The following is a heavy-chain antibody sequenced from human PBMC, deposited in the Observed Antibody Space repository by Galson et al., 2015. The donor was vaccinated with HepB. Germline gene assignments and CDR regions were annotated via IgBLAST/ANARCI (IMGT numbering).Heavy chain of an antibody. J-gene: IGHJ4*02. Sequence: ETLSLTCAVYGGSFSDYYWSWIRQPPGKGLEWLGEINHSGSTNDNPSLKSRITISVDTSKNQFSLKLTSVTSADAAVYYCARGPASVVYDYVWGSSRQPLYYLNSWGQGTLLTVSS. CDR3: ARGPASVVYDYVWGSSRQPLYYLNS. CDR2: INHSGST. CDR1: GGSFSDYY. D-gene: IGHD3-16*02. V-gene: IGHV4-34*01.